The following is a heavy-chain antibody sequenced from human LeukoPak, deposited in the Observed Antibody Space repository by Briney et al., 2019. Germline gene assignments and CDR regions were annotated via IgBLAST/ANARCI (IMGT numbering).Heavy chain of an antibody. V-gene: IGHV1-2*02. CDR1: GFTFTGYY. CDR2: INPNSGGT. J-gene: IGHJ4*02. D-gene: IGHD4-17*01. CDR3: ARDLMTTVTPEGY. Sequence: GASVKVSCKASGFTFTGYYMEWVRQAPGQGLEWMGWINPNSGGTNYAQKFQGRVTMTRDKSISTAYMELSRLRSDDTAVYYCARDLMTTVTPEGYWGQGTLVTVSS.